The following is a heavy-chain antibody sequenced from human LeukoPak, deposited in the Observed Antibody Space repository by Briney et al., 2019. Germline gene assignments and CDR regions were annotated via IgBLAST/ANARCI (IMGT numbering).Heavy chain of an antibody. D-gene: IGHD5-12*01. J-gene: IGHJ4*02. CDR2: INHSGTT. CDR3: ARSYSGYDAVDY. Sequence: SETLSLTCAVYGGSFSGYYWSWIRQPPGKGLEWIGEINHSGTTNYNPSLKSRVTISVDTSKNQFSLKLNPVTAADTAVYYCARSYSGYDAVDYWGQGTLVTVSS. CDR1: GGSFSGYY. V-gene: IGHV4-34*01.